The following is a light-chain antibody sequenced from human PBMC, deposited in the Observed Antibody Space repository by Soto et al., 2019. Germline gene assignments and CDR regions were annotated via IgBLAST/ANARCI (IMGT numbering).Light chain of an antibody. CDR3: CSYAGKYTWV. CDR1: SNDIGGYNS. CDR2: EVN. J-gene: IGLJ3*02. V-gene: IGLV2-11*01. Sequence: QSALTQPRSVSGSPGQSVTISCTGTSNDIGGYNSVSWYQQHPGKAPKLMIYEVNKRPSEVPDRFSGSKSGNTASLTISGLQAEDEAEFYCCSYAGKYTWVFGGGTKLTVL.